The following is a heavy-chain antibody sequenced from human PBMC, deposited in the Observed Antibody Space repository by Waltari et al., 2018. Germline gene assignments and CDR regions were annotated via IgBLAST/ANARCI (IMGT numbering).Heavy chain of an antibody. D-gene: IGHD3-10*02. Sequence: QLQLQQSGPGLVKPSETLSLTCAVSGDSMSGGSWWSWVRQTHGKGLEWVGQLHGSGRTNYNPPLEGRVTISMDMSNKKFSLRLSSATAADTAVYYCARDRGRGMFLDSWGQGILGSVSP. J-gene: IGHJ4*02. CDR3: ARDRGRGMFLDS. CDR2: LHGSGRT. V-gene: IGHV4-4*02. CDR1: GDSMSGGSW.